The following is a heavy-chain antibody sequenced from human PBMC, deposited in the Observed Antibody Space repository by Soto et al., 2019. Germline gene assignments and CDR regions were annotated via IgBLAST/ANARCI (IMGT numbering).Heavy chain of an antibody. CDR2: IWYDGSNK. D-gene: IGHD3-10*01. J-gene: IGHJ4*02. CDR1: GFTFGSYG. CDR3: ARDRYYYGSGSYPLFDY. V-gene: IGHV3-33*01. Sequence: QVQLVESGGGVVQPGRSLRLSCAASGFTFGSYGMHWVRQAPGKGLEWVAVIWYDGSNKYYADSVKGRFTISRDNSKNTLYLQMNSLRAEDTAVYYCARDRYYYGSGSYPLFDYWGQGTLVTVSS.